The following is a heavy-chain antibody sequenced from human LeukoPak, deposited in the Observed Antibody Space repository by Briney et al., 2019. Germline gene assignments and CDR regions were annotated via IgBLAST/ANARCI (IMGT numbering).Heavy chain of an antibody. D-gene: IGHD6-19*01. J-gene: IGHJ6*03. CDR1: AFTFSSYR. CDR3: ARGSIAVAVYYYYYYMDV. Sequence: GGSLRLSCTASAFTFSSYRMNWVHQAPGKGLEWVSSISSSSSYIYYADSVKGRFTISRDNAKNSLYLQMNSLRAEDTAVYYCARGSIAVAVYYYYYYMDVWGKGTTVTVSS. CDR2: ISSSSSYI. V-gene: IGHV3-21*01.